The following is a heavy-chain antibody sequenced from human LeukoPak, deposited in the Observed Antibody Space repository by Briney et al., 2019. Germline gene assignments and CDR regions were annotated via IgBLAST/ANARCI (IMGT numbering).Heavy chain of an antibody. J-gene: IGHJ6*03. V-gene: IGHV3-21*01. D-gene: IGHD4-17*01. CDR2: IRSGSSYI. CDR1: RLTLSSYS. Sequence: GGSLRLSCAASRLTLSSYSMNWVRQAPGKGLEWVSSIRSGSSYIYYADSVKGRFTISRDNAKNSLYLQMNSLRAEDTAVYYCARDHYGDYIYYYYMDVWGKGTTVTISS. CDR3: ARDHYGDYIYYYYMDV.